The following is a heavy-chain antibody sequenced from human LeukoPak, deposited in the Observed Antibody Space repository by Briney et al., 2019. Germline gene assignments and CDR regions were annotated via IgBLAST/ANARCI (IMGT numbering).Heavy chain of an antibody. D-gene: IGHD3/OR15-3a*01. V-gene: IGHV6-1*01. Sequence: QTLSLTCAISGDSVSSNSACWTWIRQSPSSGLEWLGRTCYRSRWGSDYAPSLKSRISITADTSKNQFSLQLNSVTPEDTAVYYCAREGDWAGTAYWGQGTLVAVSA. CDR2: TCYRSRWGS. J-gene: IGHJ4*02. CDR1: GDSVSSNSAC. CDR3: AREGDWAGTAY.